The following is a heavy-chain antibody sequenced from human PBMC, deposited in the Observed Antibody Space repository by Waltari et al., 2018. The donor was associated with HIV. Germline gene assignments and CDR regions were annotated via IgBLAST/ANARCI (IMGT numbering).Heavy chain of an antibody. Sequence: QVQLQESGPGLVKPSGTLSLTCAVSGYSISSGSYWGWIRQPPGKGLEWIGSIYHSGSTYYNPSLKSRVTISVDTSKNQFSLKLSSVTAADTAVYYCASAFIEYFDYWGQGTLVTVSS. D-gene: IGHD3-16*02. J-gene: IGHJ4*02. CDR1: GYSISSGSY. V-gene: IGHV4-38-2*01. CDR3: ASAFIEYFDY. CDR2: IYHSGST.